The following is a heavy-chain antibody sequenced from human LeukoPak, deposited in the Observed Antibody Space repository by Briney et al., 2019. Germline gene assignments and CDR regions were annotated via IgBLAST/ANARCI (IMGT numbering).Heavy chain of an antibody. V-gene: IGHV3-23*03. CDR1: GFTFSSYA. Sequence: GGSLRLSCAASGFTFSSYAMSWVRQAPGKGLEWVSVIYSGGSTYYTDSVKGRFTMSRDNSKNTLYLQMNSLRAEDTALYYCARDTISSGYYRGFDYWGQGTLVTVSS. CDR3: ARDTISSGYYRGFDY. D-gene: IGHD3-22*01. CDR2: IYSGGST. J-gene: IGHJ4*02.